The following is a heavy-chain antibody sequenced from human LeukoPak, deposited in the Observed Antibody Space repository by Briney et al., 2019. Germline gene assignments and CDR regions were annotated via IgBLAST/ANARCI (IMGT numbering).Heavy chain of an antibody. V-gene: IGHV4-34*01. Sequence: SETLSLTCAVYGGSFSGYYWSWIRQPPGKGLEWIGEINHSGSTNYNPSLKSRVTISVDTSKNQFSLKLSSVTAADTAVYYCARRRSSSSRYYYYMDVWGKGTTVTVSS. CDR3: ARRRSSSSRYYYYMDV. CDR1: GGSFSGYY. D-gene: IGHD6-13*01. J-gene: IGHJ6*03. CDR2: INHSGST.